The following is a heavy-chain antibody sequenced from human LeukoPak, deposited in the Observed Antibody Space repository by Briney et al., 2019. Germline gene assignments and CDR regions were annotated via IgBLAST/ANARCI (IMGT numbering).Heavy chain of an antibody. V-gene: IGHV3-11*04. CDR3: AREASGNYHVFDS. CDR1: GFSFSNYF. D-gene: IGHD1-26*01. Sequence: GGSLRLSCAASGFSFSNYFMSWLRQAPGKGLEWVSYITNSGRSTNYADAVKGRFTISRDNAKKSVYLEMTDLRAEDTAVYYCAREASGNYHVFDSWGQGTLVTVSS. CDR2: ITNSGRST. J-gene: IGHJ4*02.